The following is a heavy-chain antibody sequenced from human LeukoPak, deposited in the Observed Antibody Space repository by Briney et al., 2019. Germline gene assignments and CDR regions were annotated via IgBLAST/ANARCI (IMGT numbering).Heavy chain of an antibody. V-gene: IGHV3-30*04. CDR3: ARVGSSHQTHYHYYPLDV. CDR2: ISYDGRNK. J-gene: IGHJ6*02. Sequence: GGSLRLSCAASGFTFSIFPMHWVRRAPGKGLEWVAVISYDGRNKNYADTVKGQFTISRDNSKSTLYLQMNSLRPDDTAVYYCARVGSSHQTHYHYYPLDVWGQGTTVTVYS. D-gene: IGHD6-13*01. CDR1: GFTFSIFP.